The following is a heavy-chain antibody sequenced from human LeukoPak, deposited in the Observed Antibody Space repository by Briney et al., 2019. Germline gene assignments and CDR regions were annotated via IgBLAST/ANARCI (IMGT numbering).Heavy chain of an antibody. V-gene: IGHV3-7*01. CDR2: IKQDGSEK. CDR3: ARAGYCTNGVCSMDV. D-gene: IGHD2-8*01. CDR1: GFTFSSYW. Sequence: GGSLRLSCAASGFTFSSYWMSWVRQAPGKGLEWVANIKQDGSEKYYVDSVKGRFTISRDNAKNSLYLQMYSLRAEDTAVYYCARAGYCTNGVCSMDVWGKGTTVTVSS. J-gene: IGHJ6*03.